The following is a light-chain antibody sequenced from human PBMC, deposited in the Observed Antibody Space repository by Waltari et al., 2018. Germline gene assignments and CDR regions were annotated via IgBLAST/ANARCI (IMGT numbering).Light chain of an antibody. CDR3: QQYNSYSLLS. CDR2: KAS. J-gene: IGKJ4*01. V-gene: IGKV1-5*03. Sequence: DIQMTQSPSTLSASVGDRVIFSCRASQSISKWLAWYQQNPGKAPKLLIYKASTLESGVPSRVSRSGSGTEFTLTISSLQPEDFSTYYCQQYNSYSLLSFGGGTKVEIK. CDR1: QSISKW.